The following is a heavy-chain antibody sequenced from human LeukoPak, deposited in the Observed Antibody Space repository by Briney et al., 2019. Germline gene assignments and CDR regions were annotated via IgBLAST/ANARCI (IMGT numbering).Heavy chain of an antibody. Sequence: PGGSLRLSCAASGFTFSTYWMTWVRQAPGKGLEWVANIKTDGSQTYYLDSVKGRVTISRDNAKNFLSLQLGSLRADDTGVYYCARASMGGRDYHLDSWGQGTLVTVSS. CDR1: GFTFSTYW. CDR3: ARASMGGRDYHLDS. V-gene: IGHV3-7*01. J-gene: IGHJ4*02. D-gene: IGHD4/OR15-4a*01. CDR2: IKTDGSQT.